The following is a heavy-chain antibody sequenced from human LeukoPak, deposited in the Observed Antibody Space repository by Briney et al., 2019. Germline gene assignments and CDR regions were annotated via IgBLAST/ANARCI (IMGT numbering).Heavy chain of an antibody. Sequence: PGGPLRLSCTASGITFGDYGVSWFRQAPGKGLEWIGFIRSKAYGGTTEDAASVRGRFTLSRDDSKNIVYLEMNILRAEDTAVYYCSTDYWRLGFDYWGQGTLVTVSS. CDR3: STDYWRLGFDY. D-gene: IGHD1-1*01. CDR1: GITFGDYG. J-gene: IGHJ4*02. CDR2: IRSKAYGGTT. V-gene: IGHV3-49*03.